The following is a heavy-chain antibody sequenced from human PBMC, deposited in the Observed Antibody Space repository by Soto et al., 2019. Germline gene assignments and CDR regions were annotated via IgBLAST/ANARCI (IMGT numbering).Heavy chain of an antibody. CDR2: IYYSGAT. CDR3: ARDKDLEPTVWGY. Sequence: QVQLQESGPGLVKPSQTLSLTCTVSGDSMGSGGHYYNWIRLLPGKGLEWIGYIYYSGATHYNPSLRGRVSISIDTSNNQFSLRLISVTAADTALYFCARDKDLEPTVWGYWSQGTQVTVSS. V-gene: IGHV4-31*03. CDR1: GDSMGSGGHY. J-gene: IGHJ4*02. D-gene: IGHD7-27*01.